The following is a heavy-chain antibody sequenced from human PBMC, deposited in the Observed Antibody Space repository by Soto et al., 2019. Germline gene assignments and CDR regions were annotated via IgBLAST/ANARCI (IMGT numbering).Heavy chain of an antibody. Sequence: SETLSLTCTVSGGSISSSSYYWGWIRQPPGKGLEWIGSIYYSGSTYYNPSLKSRVTISVDTSKNQFSLKLSSVTAADTAVYYCATGGLEDWYFDLWGRGTLVTVSS. D-gene: IGHD2-15*01. CDR3: ATGGLEDWYFDL. J-gene: IGHJ2*01. CDR2: IYYSGST. V-gene: IGHV4-39*01. CDR1: GGSISSSSYY.